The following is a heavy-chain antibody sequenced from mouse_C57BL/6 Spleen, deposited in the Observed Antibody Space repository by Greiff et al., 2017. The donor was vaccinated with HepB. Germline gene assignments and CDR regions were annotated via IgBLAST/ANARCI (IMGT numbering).Heavy chain of an antibody. CDR1: GFTFSDYG. D-gene: IGHD1-1*01. J-gene: IGHJ1*03. V-gene: IGHV5-17*01. CDR3: ARGDYGSRYWYFDV. Sequence: EVKLVESGGGLVKPGGSLKLSCAASGFTFSDYGMHWVRQAPEKGLEWVAYISSGSSTIYYADTVKGRFTISRDNAKNTLFLQMTSLRSEDTAMYYCARGDYGSRYWYFDVWGTGTTVTVSS. CDR2: ISSGSSTI.